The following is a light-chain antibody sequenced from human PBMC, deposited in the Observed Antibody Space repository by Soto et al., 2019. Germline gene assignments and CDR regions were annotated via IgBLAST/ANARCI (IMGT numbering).Light chain of an antibody. CDR3: AAWDVSLNDVV. V-gene: IGLV1-44*01. CDR2: SNN. CDR1: SSNIGSNA. Sequence: QSVLTQPPSASGTPGQRVTISCSGSSSNIGSNAVYWYQQLPGTAPTLLIYSNNQRPSGVPDRFSGSKSGTSASLAISGLQSGDEADYYCAAWDVSLNDVVFGGGTKLTVL. J-gene: IGLJ2*01.